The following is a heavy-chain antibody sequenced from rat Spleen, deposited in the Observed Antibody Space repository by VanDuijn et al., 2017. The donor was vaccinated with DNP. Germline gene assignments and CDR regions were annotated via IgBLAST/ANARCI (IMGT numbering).Heavy chain of an antibody. J-gene: IGHJ3*01. V-gene: IGHV5-25*01. CDR2: ISTSGSST. Sequence: EVQLVESGGGLVQPGRSLKLSCTASGFTFSDYYMAWVRQAPTKGLEWVASISTSGSSTFYRDSVKGRFTVSRDNAKDTLYLQMDSLRSEDTATYYCARHGYSSYRFAYWGQGTLVTVSS. D-gene: IGHD1-2*01. CDR3: ARHGYSSYRFAY. CDR1: GFTFSDYY.